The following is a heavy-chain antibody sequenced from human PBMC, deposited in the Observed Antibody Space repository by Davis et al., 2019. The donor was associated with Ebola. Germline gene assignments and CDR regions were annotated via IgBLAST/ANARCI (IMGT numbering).Heavy chain of an antibody. J-gene: IGHJ5*02. Sequence: GESLKISCAASGFTFSSFWMNWVRQAPGKGLEWVANIKEDGSEKYYVDSVKGRFTISRDNAKNSLYLQMNSLRAEDTAVYYCARVDYSNYVAGFDPWGQGTLVTVSS. CDR2: IKEDGSEK. CDR3: ARVDYSNYVAGFDP. D-gene: IGHD4-11*01. CDR1: GFTFSSFW. V-gene: IGHV3-7*01.